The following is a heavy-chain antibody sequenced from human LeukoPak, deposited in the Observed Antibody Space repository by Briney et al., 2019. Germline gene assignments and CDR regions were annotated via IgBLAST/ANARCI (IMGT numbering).Heavy chain of an antibody. CDR3: ARCLNTYYYDSSGYSPEHYYMDV. CDR2: VSSTGST. V-gene: IGHV4-4*07. Sequence: PQTLSLTCTVSGGSISDYVWSWIRQPAGHGLEWIGRVSSTGSTNSNPSPNRPITMSVDTSKTQISLKLSYVTAADTAVYYCARCLNTYYYDSSGYSPEHYYMDVWGTGTTVTVSS. J-gene: IGHJ6*03. D-gene: IGHD3-22*01. CDR1: GGSISDYV.